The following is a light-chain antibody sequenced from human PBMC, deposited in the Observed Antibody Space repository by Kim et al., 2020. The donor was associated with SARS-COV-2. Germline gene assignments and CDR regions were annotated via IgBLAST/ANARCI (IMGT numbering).Light chain of an antibody. CDR3: QQSRT. CDR2: RVS. J-gene: IGKJ1*01. Sequence: STLSAAIGDRVTVTCRASQPVSQSLAWYQQKPGRAPKLLIYRVSASEIGVPSRFSGSGSGTEFTLTISGLQTDDYGTYFCQQSRTFGQGTKVDIK. V-gene: IGKV1-5*03. CDR1: QPVSQS.